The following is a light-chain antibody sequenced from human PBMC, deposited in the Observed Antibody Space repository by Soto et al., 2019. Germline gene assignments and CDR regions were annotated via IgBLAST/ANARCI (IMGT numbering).Light chain of an antibody. CDR2: EVT. CDR3: CLDAGSSTYV. CDR1: SNDVGRYNF. V-gene: IGLV2-23*02. Sequence: QSALTQPASVSGSPGQSITISCTRTSNDVGRYNFVSWYQQHPGKAPKVLIYEVTKRPSGVSNRFSGSKSGNTASLTISGLQADDEADYYCCLDAGSSTYVFGSGTKLTVL. J-gene: IGLJ1*01.